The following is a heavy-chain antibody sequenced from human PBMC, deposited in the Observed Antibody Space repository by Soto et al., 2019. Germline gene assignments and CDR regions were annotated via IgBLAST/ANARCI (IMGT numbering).Heavy chain of an antibody. D-gene: IGHD3-16*02. CDR1: GYTFTSYY. Sequence: GASVKVSCKASGYTFTSYYIHWVRQAPGQGLEWMGIINPSGGSTSYAQKFQGRVTMTRDTSTSTVYMELSSLRSDDTAVFYCARDPRYDYIWGSYRSLYYYYMDVWGKGTTVTVSS. V-gene: IGHV1-46*01. CDR2: INPSGGST. CDR3: ARDPRYDYIWGSYRSLYYYYMDV. J-gene: IGHJ6*03.